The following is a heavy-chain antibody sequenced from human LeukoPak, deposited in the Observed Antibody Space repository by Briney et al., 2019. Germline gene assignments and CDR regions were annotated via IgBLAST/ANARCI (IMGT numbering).Heavy chain of an antibody. CDR1: GYTFTSYG. Sequence: ASVKASCKASGYTFTSYGISWVRQAPGQGLEWMGWISAYNGNTNYAQKLQGRVTMTTDTSTSTAYMELRSLRSDDTAVYYCARDCSSTSCVGNWFDPWGQGTLVTVSS. J-gene: IGHJ5*02. D-gene: IGHD2-2*01. CDR3: ARDCSSTSCVGNWFDP. CDR2: ISAYNGNT. V-gene: IGHV1-18*01.